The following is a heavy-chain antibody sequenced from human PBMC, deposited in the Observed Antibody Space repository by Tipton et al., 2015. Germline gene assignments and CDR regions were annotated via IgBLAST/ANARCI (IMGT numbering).Heavy chain of an antibody. CDR2: IYYSGNT. J-gene: IGHJ4*02. D-gene: IGHD3-9*01. CDR1: GGPITTYH. V-gene: IGHV4-59*01. CDR3: ARGTGYYDILIGYPPEYYFDS. Sequence: TLSLTCTVSGGPITTYHWSWIRQPPGKGLEWIGDIYYSGNTNCNPSLKSRVTMSLDTSKNQFSLKLSSVTAADTALYYCARGTGYYDILIGYPPEYYFDSWGQGTLVTVSS.